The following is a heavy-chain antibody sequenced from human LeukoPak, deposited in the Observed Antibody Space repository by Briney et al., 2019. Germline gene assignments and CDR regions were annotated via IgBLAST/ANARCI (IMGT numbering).Heavy chain of an antibody. CDR2: ISSSGSTI. J-gene: IGHJ3*02. D-gene: IGHD3-22*01. V-gene: IGHV3-48*04. CDR1: GFTFSSYW. Sequence: QPGGSLRLSCAASGFTFSSYWMSRVRQAPGKGLEWVSYISSSGSTIYYADSVKGRFTISRDNAKNSLYLQMNSLRAEDTAVYYCARENLYYYDSSGYLADAFDIWGQGTMVTVSS. CDR3: ARENLYYYDSSGYLADAFDI.